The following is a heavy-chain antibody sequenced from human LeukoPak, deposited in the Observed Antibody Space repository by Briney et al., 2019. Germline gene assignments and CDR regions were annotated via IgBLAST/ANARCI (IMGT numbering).Heavy chain of an antibody. Sequence: ASVKVSCKASGYTFTSYGISWVRQAPGQGLEWMGWISAYNGNTNYAQKPQGRVTMTTDTSTSTAYMELRSLRSDDTAVYYCARDHRRVAVAEFDYWGQGTLVTVSS. CDR1: GYTFTSYG. CDR2: ISAYNGNT. J-gene: IGHJ4*02. V-gene: IGHV1-18*01. CDR3: ARDHRRVAVAEFDY. D-gene: IGHD6-19*01.